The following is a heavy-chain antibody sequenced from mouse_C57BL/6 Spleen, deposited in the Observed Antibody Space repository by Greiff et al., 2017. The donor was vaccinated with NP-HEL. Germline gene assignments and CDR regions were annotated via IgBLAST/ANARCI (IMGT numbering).Heavy chain of an antibody. CDR1: GYTFTDYE. Sequence: VQLQQSGAELVRPGASVTLSCKASGYTFTDYEMHWVKQTPVHGLEWIGAIDPETGGTAYNQKFKGKAILTADKSSSTAYMELRSLTSEDSAVYYCTREHYYGSSYTGYWGQGTTLTVSS. J-gene: IGHJ2*01. D-gene: IGHD1-1*01. CDR2: IDPETGGT. CDR3: TREHYYGSSYTGY. V-gene: IGHV1-15*01.